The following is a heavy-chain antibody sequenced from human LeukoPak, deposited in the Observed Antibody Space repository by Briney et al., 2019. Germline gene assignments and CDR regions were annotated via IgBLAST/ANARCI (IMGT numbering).Heavy chain of an antibody. Sequence: VASVKVSCKASGYTFTGYYMHWVRQAPGQGLEWMGRINPNSGGTNYAQKFQGRVTMTRDTSISTAYMELSRLRSDHTAVYYCARDWQWPEGDYWGQGTLVTVSS. CDR2: INPNSGGT. V-gene: IGHV1-2*06. J-gene: IGHJ4*02. CDR3: ARDWQWPEGDY. D-gene: IGHD6-19*01. CDR1: GYTFTGYY.